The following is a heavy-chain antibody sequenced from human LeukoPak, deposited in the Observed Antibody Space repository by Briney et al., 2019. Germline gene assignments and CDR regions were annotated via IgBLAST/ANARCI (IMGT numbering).Heavy chain of an antibody. Sequence: SDTLSLTCTVSGDSISNYYWSWLRQAPGKALEWIGYNYYSGSTNFNPSRKSPVTLSLSTSKDQFSLKMRPVTTADTAVYDCARHSTPWMVATIGNYFDYWGQGTLVTVSS. V-gene: IGHV4-59*07. J-gene: IGHJ4*02. D-gene: IGHD5-12*01. CDR3: ARHSTPWMVATIGNYFDY. CDR1: GDSISNYY. CDR2: NYYSGST.